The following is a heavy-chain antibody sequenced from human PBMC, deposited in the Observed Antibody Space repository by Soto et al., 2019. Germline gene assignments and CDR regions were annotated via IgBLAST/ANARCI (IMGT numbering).Heavy chain of an antibody. V-gene: IGHV1-18*01. CDR2: ISAYNGNT. CDR1: GYTFTSYG. J-gene: IGHJ6*02. Sequence: ASVKVSCKASGYTFTSYGISWVRQAPGQGLEWMGWISAYNGNTNYAQKLQGRVTMTTDTSTSTAYMELRSLRSDDTAVYYCAMGVYVGDYYYGMDVWGQGTTVTVSS. D-gene: IGHD3-16*01. CDR3: AMGVYVGDYYYGMDV.